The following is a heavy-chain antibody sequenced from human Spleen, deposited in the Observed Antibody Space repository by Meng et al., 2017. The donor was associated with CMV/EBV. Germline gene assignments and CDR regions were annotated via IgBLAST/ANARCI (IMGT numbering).Heavy chain of an antibody. CDR3: ARYCSSTSCYNFDY. D-gene: IGHD2-2*01. CDR2: IKQDGSET. CDR1: GFTFSSYW. V-gene: IGHV3-7*01. Sequence: GGSLRLSCAASGFTFSSYWMRWVRQAPGKGLEWVANIKQDGSETYYVDSVKGRFTISRDNAKNSLYLQMNSLRAEDTAVYYCARYCSSTSCYNFDYWGQGTLVTVSS. J-gene: IGHJ4*02.